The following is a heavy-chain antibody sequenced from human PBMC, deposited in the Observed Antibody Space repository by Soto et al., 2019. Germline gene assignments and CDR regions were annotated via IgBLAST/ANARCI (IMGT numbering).Heavy chain of an antibody. D-gene: IGHD4-17*01. CDR3: TRYGDPYYFDY. V-gene: IGHV3-73*01. Sequence: EVQLVESGGGLVQPGGSLKLSCAASRFTFSGSAMHWVRQASGKGLEWVGRIRSKANSYATAYAASVKGRFTISRDDSKNTAYLQMNSLKTEDTAVYYCTRYGDPYYFDYWGQGTLVTVSS. J-gene: IGHJ4*02. CDR2: IRSKANSYAT. CDR1: RFTFSGSA.